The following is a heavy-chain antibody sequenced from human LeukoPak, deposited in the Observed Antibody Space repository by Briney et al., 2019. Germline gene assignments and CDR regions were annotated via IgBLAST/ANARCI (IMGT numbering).Heavy chain of an antibody. CDR1: GVSISTYY. CDR2: IHYTGST. Sequence: SETLSLTCSVSGVSISTYYWSWIRQPPGKGLEWMGYIHYTGSTNYNPSLKSRVTISVDRSKNQFSLKLSSVTAADTAVYYCAREKNPTYGSGSYLDVWGQGTTVTVSS. D-gene: IGHD3-10*01. J-gene: IGHJ6*02. V-gene: IGHV4-59*12. CDR3: AREKNPTYGSGSYLDV.